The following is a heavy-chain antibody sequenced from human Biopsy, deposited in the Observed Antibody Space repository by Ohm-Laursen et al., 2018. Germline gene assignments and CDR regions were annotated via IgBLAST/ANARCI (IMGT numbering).Heavy chain of an antibody. V-gene: IGHV3-48*04. CDR2: IYGGGSPV. J-gene: IGHJ3*01. CDR3: ARLNSGTYDASDL. D-gene: IGHD1-26*01. Sequence: SLRLSCAASGFDFSDYSMSWVRQAPGKGMEWISYIYGGGSPVSYADSVKDRFTISRDNAQNSLYLHMNSLRAEDTAVYYCARLNSGTYDASDLWGQGTMVIVSS. CDR1: GFDFSDYS.